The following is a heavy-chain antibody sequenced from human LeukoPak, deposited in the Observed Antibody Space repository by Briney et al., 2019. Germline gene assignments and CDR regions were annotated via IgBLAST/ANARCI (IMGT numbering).Heavy chain of an antibody. J-gene: IGHJ6*03. V-gene: IGHV1-8*03. D-gene: IGHD6-19*01. Sequence: GASVKVSCKASGYTFTSYDINWVRQATGQGLEWMGWMNPNSGNTGYAQKFQGRVTITRNTSISTAYMELSSLRSEDTAVYYCARGSGAVAGTPPRNYYYMDVWGKGTTVTVSS. CDR2: MNPNSGNT. CDR1: GYTFTSYD. CDR3: ARGSGAVAGTPPRNYYYMDV.